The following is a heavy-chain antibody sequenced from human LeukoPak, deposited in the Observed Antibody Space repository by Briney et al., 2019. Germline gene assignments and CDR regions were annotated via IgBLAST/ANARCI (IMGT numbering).Heavy chain of an antibody. V-gene: IGHV3-30*18. CDR3: AKDNKRYSYDY. CDR1: GFTFNSYG. Sequence: PGGSLRLSCAASGFTFNSYGMHWVRQGPGKGLEWVAVISDDGAKRYYTDSVKGRLTISRDSSKNTLFLQMNSLRVEDTAVYYCAKDNKRYSYDYWGQGTLVTVSS. D-gene: IGHD5-18*01. J-gene: IGHJ4*02. CDR2: ISDDGAKR.